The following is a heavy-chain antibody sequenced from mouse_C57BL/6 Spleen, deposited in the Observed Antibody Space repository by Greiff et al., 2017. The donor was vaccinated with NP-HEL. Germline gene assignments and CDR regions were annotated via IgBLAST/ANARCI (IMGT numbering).Heavy chain of an antibody. V-gene: IGHV1-50*01. CDR2: IDPSDSDT. CDR1: GYTFTSYW. CDR3: ARGGSSSWYFDV. Sequence: QVQLQQPGAELVKPGASVKLSCKASGYTFTSYWMQWVKQRPGQGLEWIGEIDPSDSDTNYNQKFKGKATLTVDTSSSTAYMQLSSLTAEDSAVYYCARGGSSSWYFDVWGTGTTVTVSS. D-gene: IGHD1-1*01. J-gene: IGHJ1*03.